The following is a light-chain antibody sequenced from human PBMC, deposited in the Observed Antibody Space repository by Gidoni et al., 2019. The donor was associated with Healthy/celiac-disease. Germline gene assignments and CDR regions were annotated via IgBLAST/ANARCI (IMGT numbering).Light chain of an antibody. CDR2: AAS. J-gene: IGKJ2*01. Sequence: DIQMTQSPSSLSASVEDRVTITCRASQSISSYLNWYQQKPGKAPKLLIYAASSLQSGFPSRFSGSGSGTDFTLTISSLQPEDFATYYCQQSYSRTFGQGTKLEIK. V-gene: IGKV1-39*01. CDR3: QQSYSRT. CDR1: QSISSY.